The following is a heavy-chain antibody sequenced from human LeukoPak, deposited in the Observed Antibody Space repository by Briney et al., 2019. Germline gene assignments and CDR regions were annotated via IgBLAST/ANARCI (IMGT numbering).Heavy chain of an antibody. J-gene: IGHJ4*02. CDR2: IRYDGSNK. V-gene: IGHV3-30*02. CDR3: ATYGDYVY. CDR1: GFTFSSYG. D-gene: IGHD4-17*01. Sequence: GGSLRLSCAASGFTFSSYGMHWVSQVPGKGLEWVAFIRYDGSNKYYADSVKGRFTISRDNSKNTLYLQMNSLRAEDTAVYYCATYGDYVYWGQGTLVTVSS.